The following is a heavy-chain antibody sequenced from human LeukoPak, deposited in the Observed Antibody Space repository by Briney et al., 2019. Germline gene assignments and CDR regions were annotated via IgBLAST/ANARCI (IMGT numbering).Heavy chain of an antibody. Sequence: SETLSLTCAVYGGSFSGYYWSWIRQPPGKELAWIGEINHSGSTNYNPSLKSRVTISVDTSKNQFSLKLSSVTAADTAVYYCARGFDFWSGYNFDYWGQGTLVTVSS. D-gene: IGHD3-3*01. V-gene: IGHV4-34*01. J-gene: IGHJ4*02. CDR3: ARGFDFWSGYNFDY. CDR2: INHSGST. CDR1: GGSFSGYY.